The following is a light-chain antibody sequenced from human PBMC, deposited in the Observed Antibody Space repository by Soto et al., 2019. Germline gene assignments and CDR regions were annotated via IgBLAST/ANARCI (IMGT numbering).Light chain of an antibody. CDR3: QQSYSAPIT. V-gene: IGKV1-39*01. CDR2: AAS. CDR1: QSISNY. Sequence: DIQMTQSPSSLSASIGDRVIITCRASQSISNYLNWYQQKPGKAPKLLIFAASSLHSGVPSRFSGSGSGTNFTLTISSLQPEDFAAYYCQQSYSAPITFGQGTRLEIK. J-gene: IGKJ5*01.